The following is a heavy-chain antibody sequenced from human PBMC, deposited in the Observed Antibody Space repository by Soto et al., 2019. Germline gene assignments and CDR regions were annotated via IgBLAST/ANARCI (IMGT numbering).Heavy chain of an antibody. CDR2: MKPNSGKT. Sequence: QVQLVQSGAEVKKPGASVKVSCKASGYTFTSYDINWVRQATGQGLEWMGWMKPNSGKTGYAQKFQGRVTMTRTTSINTAYMELSSLRSEDTAVYYCAMPCCDSTSCYGADAFDIWGQGTMVTVSS. V-gene: IGHV1-8*01. D-gene: IGHD2-2*01. CDR3: AMPCCDSTSCYGADAFDI. J-gene: IGHJ3*02. CDR1: GYTFTSYD.